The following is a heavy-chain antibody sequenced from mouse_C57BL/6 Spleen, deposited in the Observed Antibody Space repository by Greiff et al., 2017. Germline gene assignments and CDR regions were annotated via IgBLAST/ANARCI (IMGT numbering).Heavy chain of an antibody. J-gene: IGHJ2*01. CDR2: IDPSDSYT. D-gene: IGHD1-1*01. CDR3: ANYYGRRGGY. CDR1: GYTFTSYW. Sequence: QVQLQQPGAELVKPGASVKLSCKASGYTFTSYWMQWVKQRPGQGLEWIGEIDPSDSYTNYNQKFKGKATLTVDTSSSTAYMQLSSLTSEDSAVYYCANYYGRRGGYWGQGTTLTVSS. V-gene: IGHV1-50*01.